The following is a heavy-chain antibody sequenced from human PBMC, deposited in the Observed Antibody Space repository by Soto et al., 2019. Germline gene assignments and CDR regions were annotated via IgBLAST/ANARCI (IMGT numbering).Heavy chain of an antibody. V-gene: IGHV1-18*01. Sequence: ASVKVSCKASGYTFTSYGISWVRQAPGQGLEWMGWISAYNGNTNYAQKLQGRVTMTTDTSTSTAYMELRSLRSDDTAVYYCARDNSGYCSGGSYYGYYYGMDVWGQGTTVTVSS. D-gene: IGHD2-15*01. J-gene: IGHJ6*02. CDR2: ISAYNGNT. CDR1: GYTFTSYG. CDR3: ARDNSGYCSGGSYYGYYYGMDV.